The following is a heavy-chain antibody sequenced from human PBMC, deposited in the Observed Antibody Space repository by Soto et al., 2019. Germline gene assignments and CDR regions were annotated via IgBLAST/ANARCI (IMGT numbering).Heavy chain of an antibody. Sequence: SETLSLTCAVYGGSFSGYYWSWIRQPPGKGLEWIGEINHSGSTNYNPSLKSRVTISVDTSKNQFSLKLSSVTAADTAVYYCARGAEMATITTGSFDYWGQGTLVTVSS. V-gene: IGHV4-34*01. CDR2: INHSGST. CDR3: ARGAEMATITTGSFDY. CDR1: GGSFSGYY. D-gene: IGHD5-12*01. J-gene: IGHJ4*02.